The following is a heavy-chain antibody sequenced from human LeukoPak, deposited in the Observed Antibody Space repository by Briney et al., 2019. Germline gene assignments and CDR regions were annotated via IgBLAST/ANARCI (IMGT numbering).Heavy chain of an antibody. CDR3: ASLAVADWYFDL. D-gene: IGHD6-19*01. V-gene: IGHV3-48*03. CDR1: GYTFSSYE. Sequence: GGSLRVSCAGSGYTFSSYEMNWVRQAPGKGLEWVSYISSSGSTIYYADSVKGRFTISRDNAKNSLYLQMNSLRAEDTAVYYCASLAVADWYFDLWGRGTLVTVSS. CDR2: ISSSGSTI. J-gene: IGHJ2*01.